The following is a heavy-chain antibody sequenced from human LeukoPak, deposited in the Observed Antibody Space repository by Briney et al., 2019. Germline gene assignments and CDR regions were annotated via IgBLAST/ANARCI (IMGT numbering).Heavy chain of an antibody. J-gene: IGHJ1*01. V-gene: IGHV3-73*01. D-gene: IGHD3-22*01. Sequence: GGSLRLSCAASGFSFSGAGMHWVRQASGKGLEWVGRIRSKANSYATAYAASVKGRFTMSRDDSKNTAYLQMNSLKTEDTAVYYCTNYDSSGPAFQHWGQGTLVTVSS. CDR3: TNYDSSGPAFQH. CDR2: IRSKANSYAT. CDR1: GFSFSGAG.